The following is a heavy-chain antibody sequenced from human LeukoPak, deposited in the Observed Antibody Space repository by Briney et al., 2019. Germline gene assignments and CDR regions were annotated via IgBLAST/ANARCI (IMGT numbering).Heavy chain of an antibody. V-gene: IGHV3-48*01. J-gene: IGHJ6*03. CDR3: ARDRRSYYYYYMDV. Sequence: GGSLRLFCAASGFTFSSYSMNWVRQAPGKGLEWVSYISSSSSTIYYADSVKGRFTISRDNAKNSLYLQMNSLRAEDTAVYYCARDRRSYYYYYMDVWGKGPRSPSP. CDR2: ISSSSSTI. CDR1: GFTFSSYS.